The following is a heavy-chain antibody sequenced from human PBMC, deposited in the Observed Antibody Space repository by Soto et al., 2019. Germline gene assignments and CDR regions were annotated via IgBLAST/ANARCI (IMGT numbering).Heavy chain of an antibody. D-gene: IGHD6-13*01. J-gene: IGHJ6*02. CDR3: ARDGDPNSSSWYVHNYYGMDV. CDR1: GFTFSSYA. V-gene: IGHV3-30-3*01. Sequence: GGSLRLSCAASGFTFSSYAMHWVRQAPGKGLEWVAVISYDGSNKYYADSVKGRFTISRDNSKNTLYLQMNSLRAEDTAVYYCARDGDPNSSSWYVHNYYGMDVWGQGTTVTVSS. CDR2: ISYDGSNK.